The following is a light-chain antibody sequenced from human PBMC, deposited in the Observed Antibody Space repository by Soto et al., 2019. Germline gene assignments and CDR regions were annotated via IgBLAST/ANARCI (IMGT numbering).Light chain of an antibody. CDR2: GAS. CDR3: QQYGSSGT. V-gene: IGKV3-20*01. J-gene: IGKJ1*01. Sequence: DIVFTQSPCTLSLSPGERATLSCRATQSVSNNYLAWYQQKPGQAPRLLIYGASNRATGIPDRFSCSGSGTDFTLTISRLEPEDFAVYDCQQYGSSGTFGQGTKV. CDR1: QSVSNNY.